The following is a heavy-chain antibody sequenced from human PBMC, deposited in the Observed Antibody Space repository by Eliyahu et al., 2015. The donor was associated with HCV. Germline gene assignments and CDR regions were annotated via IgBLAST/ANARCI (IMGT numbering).Heavy chain of an antibody. V-gene: IGHV3-13*01. D-gene: IGHD3-10*01. CDR1: GFTFSNYD. CDR2: IGKAGDT. Sequence: EVQLVESGGGLVQPGGSLRLFCAASGFTFSNYDMHWVRQTTGKGLEWVSGIGKAGDTYYPGSVKGRFTISREKAKNSLYLQMNSLRAEDTAVYFCTRGGSGIYSSSPQIDYWGQGTLVTVSS. CDR3: TRGGSGIYSSSPQIDY. J-gene: IGHJ4*02.